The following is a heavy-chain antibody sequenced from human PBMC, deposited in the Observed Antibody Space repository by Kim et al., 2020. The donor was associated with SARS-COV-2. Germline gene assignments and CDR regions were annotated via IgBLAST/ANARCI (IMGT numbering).Heavy chain of an antibody. D-gene: IGHD1-26*01. V-gene: IGHV3-72*01. J-gene: IGHJ4*02. Sequence: KARIYSTEYAASVKGRFTISRDESQSSLSLQMSSLRPEDTAVYYCTRGVWDWGQGTLVTVSS. CDR3: TRGVWD. CDR2: KARIYST.